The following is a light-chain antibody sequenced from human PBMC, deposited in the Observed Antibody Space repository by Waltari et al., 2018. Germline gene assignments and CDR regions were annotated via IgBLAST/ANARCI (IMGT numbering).Light chain of an antibody. Sequence: EIVLTQSPGTLPLSPGERATLSCRASQSINNYLAWYQQKPGQPPRLIIYDASNRATGIPARFSGGGSGTDFTLTSSSLEPADFAVYYCQQRSKWPLTFGQGTKLEI. CDR1: QSINNY. CDR2: DAS. CDR3: QQRSKWPLT. J-gene: IGKJ2*01. V-gene: IGKV3-11*01.